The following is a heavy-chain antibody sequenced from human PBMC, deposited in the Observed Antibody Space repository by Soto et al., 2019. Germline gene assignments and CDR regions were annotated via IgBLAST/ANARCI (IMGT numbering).Heavy chain of an antibody. CDR3: AKGEGFCSSTSCYDY. Sequence: GGSLRLSCAASGFTFSSYGMHWVRQAPGKGLEWVAVISYDGSNKYYADSVKGRFTISRDNSKNTLYLQMNSLRAEDTAVYYCAKGEGFCSSTSCYDYWGQGTLVTVSS. V-gene: IGHV3-30*18. J-gene: IGHJ4*02. CDR1: GFTFSSYG. CDR2: ISYDGSNK. D-gene: IGHD2-2*01.